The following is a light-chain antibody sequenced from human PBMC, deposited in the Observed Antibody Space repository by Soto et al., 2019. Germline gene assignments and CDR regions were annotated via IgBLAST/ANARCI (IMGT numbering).Light chain of an antibody. CDR3: TSYTTSNTYV. CDR2: DFT. Sequence: QSALTQPDSVSGSPGQSITISCTGTSSDVGDYNYVSWYQQHPGNVPKLIIYDFTNRPPGVSNRFSGSKSANTASLTISGLQPEDEADYYCTSYTTSNTYVFGTGTKVTVL. J-gene: IGLJ1*01. V-gene: IGLV2-14*01. CDR1: SSDVGDYNY.